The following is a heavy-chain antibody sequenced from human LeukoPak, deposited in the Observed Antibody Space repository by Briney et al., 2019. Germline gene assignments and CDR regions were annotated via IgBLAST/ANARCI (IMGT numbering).Heavy chain of an antibody. V-gene: IGHV5-51*01. CDR3: ARLAPLRYCSSTSCFPFDY. Sequence: GESPKISCKGSGYSFTSYWIGWVRQMPGKGLEWMGIIYPGDSDTRYSPSFQGLVTISADKSISTAYLQWSSLKASDTAMYYCARLAPLRYCSSTSCFPFDYWGQGTLVTVSS. J-gene: IGHJ4*02. D-gene: IGHD2-2*01. CDR1: GYSFTSYW. CDR2: IYPGDSDT.